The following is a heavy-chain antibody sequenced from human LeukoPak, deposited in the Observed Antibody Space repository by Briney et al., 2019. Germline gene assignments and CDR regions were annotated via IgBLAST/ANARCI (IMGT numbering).Heavy chain of an antibody. CDR1: GGSISSGGYY. J-gene: IGHJ4*02. D-gene: IGHD3-22*01. Sequence: PSQTLSLTCTVSGGSISSGGYYWSWIRQPPGKGLEWIGYIYHSGSTYYNPSLKSRVTISVDRSKNQFSLKLSSVTAADTAVYYCARHQVVVHSFDYWGQGTLVTVSS. CDR2: IYHSGST. CDR3: ARHQVVVHSFDY. V-gene: IGHV4-30-2*01.